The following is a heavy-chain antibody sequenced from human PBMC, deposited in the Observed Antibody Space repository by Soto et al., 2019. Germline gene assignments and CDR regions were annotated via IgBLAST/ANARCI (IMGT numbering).Heavy chain of an antibody. CDR2: IYWDDDV. V-gene: IGHV2-5*02. D-gene: IGHD5-18*01. CDR3: AHRRDEYSYTPYYFDY. Sequence: QITLKESGPTLVKPTQTLTLTCTFSGFSLNNRGVAVGWLRQFPGRGLEWLSIIYWDDDVRYSPSLASRLTVNKATSKNEVVLMMTNMDPVDTATYYCAHRRDEYSYTPYYFDYWGPGSQVTVSS. J-gene: IGHJ4*02. CDR1: GFSLNNRGVA.